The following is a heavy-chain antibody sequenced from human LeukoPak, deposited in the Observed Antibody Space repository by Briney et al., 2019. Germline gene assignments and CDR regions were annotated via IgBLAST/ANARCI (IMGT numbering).Heavy chain of an antibody. CDR2: MNQDGSSI. CDR1: GFTFSNSW. J-gene: IGHJ4*02. V-gene: IGHV3-7*01. CDR3: TRGGGQLDF. Sequence: PGGSLRLSCAAFGFTFSNSWMSWVRQAPGKGLEWVANMNQDGSSIYHVDSVKGRFTISRDNAKYSLYLHMNSLRAEDTAVYYCTRGGGQLDFWGQGTLVTVSS. D-gene: IGHD1-1*01.